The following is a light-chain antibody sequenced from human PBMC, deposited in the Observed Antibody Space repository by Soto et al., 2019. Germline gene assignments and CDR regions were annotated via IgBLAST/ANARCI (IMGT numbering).Light chain of an antibody. V-gene: IGKV3-20*01. CDR2: GAS. J-gene: IGKJ5*01. CDR1: QSVSSSY. CDR3: QHYVTSSIT. Sequence: EIVLTQSPGTLSLSPGERATLSCRASQSVSSSYLAWYQQKPGQPPRLLIYGASSRATGIPDRFSGGGSGTDFTLTISRLEPEDFAVYYCQHYVTSSITFGQGTRLEIK.